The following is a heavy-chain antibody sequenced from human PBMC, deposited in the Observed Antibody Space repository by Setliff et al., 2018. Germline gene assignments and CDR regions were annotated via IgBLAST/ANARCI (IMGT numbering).Heavy chain of an antibody. J-gene: IGHJ3*02. V-gene: IGHV4-4*07. D-gene: IGHD1-26*01. CDR3: ARKGISALSGAFDM. CDR2: IYTSGST. Sequence: SETLSLTCTVSGGSISNYYWSWIRKPAGKGLEWIGRIYTSGSTNYNPSLKSRVTMSVDTSKNQFSLKLSSVTAADTAVYYCARKGISALSGAFDMWGQGTMVTVSS. CDR1: GGSISNYY.